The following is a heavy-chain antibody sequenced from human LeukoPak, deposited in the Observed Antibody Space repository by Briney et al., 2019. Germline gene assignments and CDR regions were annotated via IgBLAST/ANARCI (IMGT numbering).Heavy chain of an antibody. J-gene: IGHJ4*02. D-gene: IGHD5-12*01. V-gene: IGHV3-30-3*01. CDR3: ARDYAWLADY. CDR2: ISYDGSNK. Sequence: GRSLRLSCAASGFTFSSYAMHWVRQAPGKGLEWVAVISYDGSNKYYADSVKGRFTISRGNSKNTLYLQMSSLRAEDTAVYYCARDYAWLADYWGQGTLVTVSS. CDR1: GFTFSSYA.